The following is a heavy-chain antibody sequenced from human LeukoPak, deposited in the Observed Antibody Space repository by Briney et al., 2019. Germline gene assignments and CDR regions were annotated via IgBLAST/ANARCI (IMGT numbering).Heavy chain of an antibody. D-gene: IGHD3-22*01. J-gene: IGHJ6*03. Sequence: GESLKISFKGSGYSFTSYWIGWGRRMPGKGLEGMGIIYPGDSDTRYSPSFQGQVPISAAKSISTAYLQWSSLKASDTAMYYCARRGPSYYYDSSAYMDVWGKGTTVTVSS. CDR3: ARRGPSYYYDSSAYMDV. CDR1: GYSFTSYW. V-gene: IGHV5-51*01. CDR2: IYPGDSDT.